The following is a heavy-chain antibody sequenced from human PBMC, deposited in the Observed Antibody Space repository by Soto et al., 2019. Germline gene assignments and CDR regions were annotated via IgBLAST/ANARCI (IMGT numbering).Heavy chain of an antibody. Sequence: QVQLVQSGAEVKKPGASVKVSCKASGYTFTSYAMHWVRQAPGQRLEWMGWINAGNGNTKYSQKFQGRVTITRDTSASTAYMELGSLRSEDTAVYYCARGPPRCSGGSCYFPAWYYWGQGTLVTVSS. CDR2: INAGNGNT. CDR1: GYTFTSYA. D-gene: IGHD2-15*01. V-gene: IGHV1-3*01. J-gene: IGHJ4*02. CDR3: ARGPPRCSGGSCYFPAWYY.